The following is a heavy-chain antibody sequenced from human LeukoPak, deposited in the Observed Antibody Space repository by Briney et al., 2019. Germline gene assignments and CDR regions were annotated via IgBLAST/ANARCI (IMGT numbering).Heavy chain of an antibody. D-gene: IGHD2-15*01. CDR2: IYHSGST. Sequence: SETLSLTCTVSGYSISSGYYWGWIRQPPGKGLEWIGSIYHSGSTYYNPSLKSRVTISVDTSKNQFSLKLSSVTAADTAVYYCARDRGLVVVAATESTGLDYWGQGTLVTVSS. J-gene: IGHJ4*02. CDR1: GYSISSGYY. V-gene: IGHV4-38-2*02. CDR3: ARDRGLVVVAATESTGLDY.